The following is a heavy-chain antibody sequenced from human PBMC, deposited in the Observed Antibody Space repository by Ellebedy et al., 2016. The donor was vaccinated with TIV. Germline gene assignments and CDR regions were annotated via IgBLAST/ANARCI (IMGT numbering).Heavy chain of an antibody. D-gene: IGHD6-19*01. J-gene: IGHJ3*02. CDR3: AREGFSSGHCGAFDI. V-gene: IGHV3-23*01. CDR1: GFTFSSCA. Sequence: GESLKISCAASGFTFSSCAMSWIRQAPGRGLEWVSTINNGGEATHFRDSVKGRFTISRDNSKRTLDLQMTSLGIEDTAMYYCAREGFSSGHCGAFDIWGLGTMVTVSS. CDR2: INNGGEAT.